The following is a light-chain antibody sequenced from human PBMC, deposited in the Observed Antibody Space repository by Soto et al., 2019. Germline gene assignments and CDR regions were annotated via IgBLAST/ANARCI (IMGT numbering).Light chain of an antibody. Sequence: QSVLTQPPSVSAAPGQTVTISCSGSSSNIGKNYVSWYQRLPGTAPKLLIYDNNERSSGIPDRFSGSKSGTSATLGIVGLQTGDEADYYCGTWDTSLSAVVFGGGTKLTVL. CDR2: DNN. CDR1: SSNIGKNY. J-gene: IGLJ2*01. CDR3: GTWDTSLSAVV. V-gene: IGLV1-51*01.